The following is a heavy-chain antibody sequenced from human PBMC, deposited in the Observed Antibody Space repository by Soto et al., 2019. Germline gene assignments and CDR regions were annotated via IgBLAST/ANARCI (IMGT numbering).Heavy chain of an antibody. Sequence: QGQLVQSGVEVKKPGASVKVSCSASGNTFTNFGVTWVRQAPGQGLEWMGWISPYTDDPSYAQKFQGRVTMTIDTSTSPAYLALRTLTSDATAVYYWGRVIPGAEAWFHPWGQGTLVTVSS. D-gene: IGHD2-2*01. CDR3: GRVIPGAEAWFHP. CDR1: GNTFTNFG. V-gene: IGHV1-18*01. CDR2: ISPYTDDP. J-gene: IGHJ5*02.